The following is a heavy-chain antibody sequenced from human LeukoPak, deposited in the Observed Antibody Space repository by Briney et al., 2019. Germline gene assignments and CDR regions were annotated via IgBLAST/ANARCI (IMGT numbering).Heavy chain of an antibody. CDR2: INWNGGST. J-gene: IGHJ4*02. Sequence: PGRSLRLSCAASGFTFDDYGMSWVRQAPGKGLEWVSGINWNGGSTGYADSVKGRFTISRDNAKNSLYLQMNSLRAEDTALYYCARSAGSGSHYGTVDYWGQGTLVTVSS. CDR1: GFTFDDYG. CDR3: ARSAGSGSHYGTVDY. D-gene: IGHD3-10*01. V-gene: IGHV3-20*04.